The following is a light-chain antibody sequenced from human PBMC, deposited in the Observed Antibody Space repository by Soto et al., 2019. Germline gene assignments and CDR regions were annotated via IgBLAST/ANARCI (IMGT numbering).Light chain of an antibody. J-gene: IGKJ2*01. CDR3: QQYGRSPLYT. Sequence: EIVLTQSPGTPSLSTGERATLSCRASQSVSSSYLAWYQQKPGQAPRLLIMGASSRATGIPDRFSGSGSGTDFTLTISRLELEDFAVYHCQQYGRSPLYTLGQGTKVHIK. V-gene: IGKV3-20*01. CDR1: QSVSSSY. CDR2: GAS.